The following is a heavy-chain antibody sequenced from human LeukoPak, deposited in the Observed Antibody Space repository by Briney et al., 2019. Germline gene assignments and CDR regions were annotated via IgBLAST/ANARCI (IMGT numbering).Heavy chain of an antibody. CDR2: ISSSSSYI. CDR3: ASRPGSGNYPYYFDY. Sequence: GGSLRPSCTSSGFTFSTYSMNWVRQAPGEGLQWVSSISSSSSYIYYADSVKGRFTISRDNAKNSLYLQMNSLRAEDTAVYYCASRPGSGNYPYYFDYWGQGTLVTVSS. J-gene: IGHJ4*02. CDR1: GFTFSTYS. V-gene: IGHV3-21*01. D-gene: IGHD3-10*01.